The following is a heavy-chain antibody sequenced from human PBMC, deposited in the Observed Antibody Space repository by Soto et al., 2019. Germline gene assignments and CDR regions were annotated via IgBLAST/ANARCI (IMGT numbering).Heavy chain of an antibody. Sequence: QVQLVESGGGVVQPGRSLRLSCAASGFTFSSYGMHWVRQAPGKGLEWVAVIWYDGSNKYYADSVKGRFTISRDNSKNXPYLQMNRLRDEDKDVYYCASEGPQDYYYYYGLDVWGQGATVTVSS. J-gene: IGHJ6*02. V-gene: IGHV3-33*01. CDR2: IWYDGSNK. CDR1: GFTFSSYG. CDR3: ASEGPQDYYYYYGLDV.